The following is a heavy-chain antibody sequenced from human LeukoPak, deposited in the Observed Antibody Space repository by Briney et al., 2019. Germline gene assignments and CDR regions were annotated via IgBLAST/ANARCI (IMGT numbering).Heavy chain of an antibody. J-gene: IGHJ3*02. D-gene: IGHD1-14*01. V-gene: IGHV4-34*01. Sequence: PSETLSLTCAVYGGSFSGYYWSWIRQPPGKGLEWIGEINHSGSTNYNPSLKSRVTISVDTSKNQFSLKLSSVTAADTAVYYCARGLITGTTHDAFDIWGQGTMVTVSS. CDR1: GGSFSGYY. CDR2: INHSGST. CDR3: ARGLITGTTHDAFDI.